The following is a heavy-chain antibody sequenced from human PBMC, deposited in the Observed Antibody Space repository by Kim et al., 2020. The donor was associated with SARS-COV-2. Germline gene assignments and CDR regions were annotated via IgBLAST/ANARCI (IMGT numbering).Heavy chain of an antibody. D-gene: IGHD6-13*01. CDR3: ARVGNRGSSWYDY. CDR2: ICSDGGSK. Sequence: GGSLRLSCAASGFTFSSYAMHWVRQAPGKGLEYVSAICSDGGSKYYADSVKGRFTISRDNSKNTLYLQMGSLRAEDMAVYYCARVGNRGSSWYDYWGQGTLVTVSS. J-gene: IGHJ4*02. V-gene: IGHV3-64*02. CDR1: GFTFSSYA.